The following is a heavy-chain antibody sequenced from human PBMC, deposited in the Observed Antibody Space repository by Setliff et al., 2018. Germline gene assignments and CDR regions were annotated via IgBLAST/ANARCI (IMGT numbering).Heavy chain of an antibody. D-gene: IGHD3-22*01. V-gene: IGHV3-15*01. J-gene: IGHJ4*02. CDR1: GFTFSDHY. CDR3: TTDSMFYFDSSGYHVLDY. Sequence: GGSLRLSYAASGFTFSDHYMDWVRQAPGKGLEWVGRIKSKTDGGTIDYAAPVKGRLTISRDDSKNTLYLQVNSLRSEDTAVYYCTTDSMFYFDSSGYHVLDYWGQGTLVTVSS. CDR2: IKSKTDGGTI.